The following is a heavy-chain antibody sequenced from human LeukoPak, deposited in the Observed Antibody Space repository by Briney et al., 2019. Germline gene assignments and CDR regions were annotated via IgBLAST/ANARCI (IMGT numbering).Heavy chain of an antibody. CDR3: ARDLSGNKYGHFDY. Sequence: ASVKVSXKASGYTFTNYYMHWVRQAPGQGLEWIGIINPSGGSTTYAQKFQGRVTMTRDTSTSTVYMELSSLRSEDAAVYYCARDLSGNKYGHFDYWGQGTLVTVSS. CDR1: GYTFTNYY. D-gene: IGHD1-26*01. V-gene: IGHV1-46*01. J-gene: IGHJ4*02. CDR2: INPSGGST.